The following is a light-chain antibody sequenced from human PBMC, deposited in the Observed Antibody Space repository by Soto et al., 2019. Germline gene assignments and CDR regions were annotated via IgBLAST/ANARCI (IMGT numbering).Light chain of an antibody. CDR3: CSYAGTYSPV. J-gene: IGLJ2*01. Sequence: QSVLTQPPSVSGSPGQSVTISCTGTSSDVGAYNFVSWYQQYPGKAPKLIIFDVSARPSGVPDRFSGSKSGNTASLTISGLQADDEADYYCCSYAGTYSPVLGGGTKLTGL. V-gene: IGLV2-11*01. CDR2: DVS. CDR1: SSDVGAYNF.